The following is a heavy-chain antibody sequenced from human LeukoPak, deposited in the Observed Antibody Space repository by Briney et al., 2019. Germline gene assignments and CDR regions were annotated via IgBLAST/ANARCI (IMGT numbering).Heavy chain of an antibody. D-gene: IGHD6-19*01. Sequence: SQTLSLTCTVSDDSISSDTYFWNWIRQPAGQGLEWIGRIYTSGRTNYNPSLKSRVTLSVDTSKNQFSLRLTSVTAADTAVYYCARHIAVSYDAFDLWGRGTMVTVSS. CDR2: IYTSGRT. CDR3: ARHIAVSYDAFDL. J-gene: IGHJ3*01. V-gene: IGHV4-61*02. CDR1: DDSISSDTYF.